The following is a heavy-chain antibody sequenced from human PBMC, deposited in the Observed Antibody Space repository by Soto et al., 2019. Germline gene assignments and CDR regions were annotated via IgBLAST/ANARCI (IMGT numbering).Heavy chain of an antibody. D-gene: IGHD6-19*01. CDR3: ARHVSSDWIDY. CDR2: IYYSGST. Sequence: SDSLFYTFSCSCCPITNRHYYWGWIRQPPGKGLEWIGSIYYSGSTYYNPSLKSRVTISVDTSKNQSSLKLSSVTAADTAVYYCARHVSSDWIDYWGQG. J-gene: IGHJ4*02. CDR1: CCPITNRHYY. V-gene: IGHV4-39*01.